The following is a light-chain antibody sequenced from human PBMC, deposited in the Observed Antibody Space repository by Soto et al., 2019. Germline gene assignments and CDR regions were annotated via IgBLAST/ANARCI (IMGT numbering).Light chain of an antibody. CDR1: QSVGNW. CDR2: DAS. V-gene: IGKV1-5*01. CDR3: QQYSNYSPTWT. J-gene: IGKJ1*01. Sequence: DIQMTQSPSTLSASVGDRVTIPCRASQSVGNWLAWYQQKPGKVPELLIYDASSLYSGVPSRFSGSGSGTEFTLTISSLQSDDFATYYCQQYSNYSPTWTFGQGTKVDI.